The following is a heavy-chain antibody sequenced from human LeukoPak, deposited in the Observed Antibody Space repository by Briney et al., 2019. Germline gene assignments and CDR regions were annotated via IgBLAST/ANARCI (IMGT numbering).Heavy chain of an antibody. D-gene: IGHD2/OR15-2a*01. V-gene: IGHV3-7*01. Sequence: VANIRQDGSEKYYVDSVKGRFTISRDSAKNSVYLQMNSLRDEDTAVYYCTSLSNSYGMDVWGQGTTATVSS. J-gene: IGHJ6*02. CDR2: IRQDGSEK. CDR3: TSLSNSYGMDV.